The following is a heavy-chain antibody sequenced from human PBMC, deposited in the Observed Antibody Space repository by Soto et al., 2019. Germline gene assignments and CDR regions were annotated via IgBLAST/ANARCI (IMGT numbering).Heavy chain of an antibody. CDR1: GFTFSSYE. CDR2: ISSSGSTI. Sequence: PGGSLRLSCAASGFTFSSYEMNWVRQAPGKGLEWVSYISSSGSTIYYADSVKGRFTISRDNAKNSLYLQMNSLRAEDTAVYYCARDSPPGYSSSNFDYWGQGTLVTVSS. D-gene: IGHD6-13*01. CDR3: ARDSPPGYSSSNFDY. V-gene: IGHV3-48*03. J-gene: IGHJ4*02.